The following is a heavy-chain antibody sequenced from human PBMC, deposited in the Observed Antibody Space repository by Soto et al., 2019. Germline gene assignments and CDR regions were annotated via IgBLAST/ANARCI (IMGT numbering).Heavy chain of an antibody. D-gene: IGHD4-17*01. CDR3: ARSPEATVTAFAY. J-gene: IGHJ4*02. CDR1: GGSISSGGYY. CDR2: IYYSGST. Sequence: QVQLQESGPGLVKPSQTLSLTCTVSGGSISSGGYYWSWIRQHPGKGLEWIGYIYYSGSTYYNPPLKSRVTIAVDTSKHQCSLKLSSVTAADTAVYYCARSPEATVTAFAYWGQGTLVTVSS. V-gene: IGHV4-31*03.